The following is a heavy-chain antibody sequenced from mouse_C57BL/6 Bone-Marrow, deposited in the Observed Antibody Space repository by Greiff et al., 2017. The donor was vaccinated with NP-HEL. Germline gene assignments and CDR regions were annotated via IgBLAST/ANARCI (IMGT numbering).Heavy chain of an antibody. CDR2: FNPGSGGT. CDR1: GYAFTNYL. V-gene: IGHV1-54*01. J-gene: IGHJ3*01. Sequence: QVQLQQSGAELVRPGTSVKVSCKASGYAFTNYLIEWVKQRPGQGLEWIGVFNPGSGGTNYNEKFKGKATLTADKSSSTAYMQLSSLTSEDSAVYFCAREVLPAWFAYWGKGTLVTVSA. CDR3: AREVLPAWFAY.